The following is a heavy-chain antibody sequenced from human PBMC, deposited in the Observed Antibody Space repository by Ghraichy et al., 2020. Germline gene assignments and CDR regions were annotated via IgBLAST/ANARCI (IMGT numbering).Heavy chain of an antibody. CDR2: FYPSGST. CDR1: GGSISSYY. D-gene: IGHD5-18*01. Sequence: SETLSLTCTVSGGSISSYYWSWIRQPAGKGLEWIGRFYPSGSTNYNPSLKSRVTMSVDTSKNQFSLKLSSVTAADTAVYYCAREGRGYSYGYVGWFDPWGQGTLVTVSS. J-gene: IGHJ5*02. CDR3: AREGRGYSYGYVGWFDP. V-gene: IGHV4-4*07.